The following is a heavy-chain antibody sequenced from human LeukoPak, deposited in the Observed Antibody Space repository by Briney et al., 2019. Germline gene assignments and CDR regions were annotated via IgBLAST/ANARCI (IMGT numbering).Heavy chain of an antibody. J-gene: IGHJ4*02. D-gene: IGHD6-19*01. CDR2: IWYDGSNT. Sequence: PGGSLRLSCAASGFSFTNYAMSWVRQAPGRGLEWVAVIWYDGSNTFYADSVQGRFTISRDNSKNTVYLQMNSLRVEDTAVYYCARDTTVGGPVTFDYWGQGALVTVSS. CDR3: ARDTTVGGPVTFDY. V-gene: IGHV3-33*01. CDR1: GFSFTNYA.